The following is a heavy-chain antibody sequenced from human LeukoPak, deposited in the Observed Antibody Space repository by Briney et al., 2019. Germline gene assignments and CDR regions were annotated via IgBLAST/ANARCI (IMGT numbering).Heavy chain of an antibody. J-gene: IGHJ4*02. CDR3: ARDMNWGSWGYYFDY. V-gene: IGHV3-53*01. D-gene: IGHD7-27*01. CDR2: IYSGGST. CDR1: GFTVSSNY. Sequence: QPGGSLRLSCAASGFTVSSNYMSWVRQAPGKGLEWVSVIYSGGSTYYADSVKGRFTISRDNSKNTLYLQMNSLRAEDTAVYYCARDMNWGSWGYYFDYWGQGTLVTVSS.